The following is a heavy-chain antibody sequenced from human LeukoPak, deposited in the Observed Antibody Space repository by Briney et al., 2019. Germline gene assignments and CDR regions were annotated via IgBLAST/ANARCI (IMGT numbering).Heavy chain of an antibody. Sequence: GGSLRLSCAASGFTFSSYGMSWVRQAPGKGLEWVSVISGSGGSTSYADSVKGRFTISRDNSKNMLYLQMNSLRAEDTAVYYCAKLPYGSVDYWGQGTLVTVSS. CDR1: GFTFSSYG. D-gene: IGHD3-10*01. CDR2: ISGSGGST. J-gene: IGHJ4*01. V-gene: IGHV3-23*01. CDR3: AKLPYGSVDY.